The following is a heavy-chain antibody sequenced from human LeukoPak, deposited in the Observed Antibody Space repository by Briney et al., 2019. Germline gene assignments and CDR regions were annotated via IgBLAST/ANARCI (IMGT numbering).Heavy chain of an antibody. Sequence: GGSVKDSCKASGYTFISYYMNWVRPAPGQGVEWMGIINPNGGSTSYAQKFQGRVTMTRDTSTSTVYMELSSLRSEDTGVYYCARGLTLGGVTNDAFDIWGEGTMVTVSS. CDR1: GYTFISYY. J-gene: IGHJ3*02. V-gene: IGHV1-46*01. CDR2: INPNGGST. D-gene: IGHD3-16*01. CDR3: ARGLTLGGVTNDAFDI.